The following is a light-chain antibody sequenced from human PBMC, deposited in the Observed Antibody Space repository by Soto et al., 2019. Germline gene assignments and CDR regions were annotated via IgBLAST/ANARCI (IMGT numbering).Light chain of an antibody. CDR2: DAS. V-gene: IGKV1-5*01. J-gene: IGKJ5*01. Sequence: QTASAVSASKGGEVTITCRASQTISRWLAWYQQKPGRAPKLLIYDASTLESGVPSRFSGSGSGTEFTLTISRLQPYDFATDSCHFRRVGQGTLLAI. CDR1: QTISRW. CDR3: HFRR.